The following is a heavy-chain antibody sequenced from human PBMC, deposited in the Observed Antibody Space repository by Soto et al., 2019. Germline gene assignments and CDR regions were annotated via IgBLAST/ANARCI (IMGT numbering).Heavy chain of an antibody. Sequence: QERRVQSGAEVRKPGYSVKVSCKVTGGTSTRYAINWVRQAPGQGLEWMGGIVPMFGTSKYAQKFQGRVTITADTSTNIAYMELRSLRSEDTAVYYCNRGAEYDFWSGYLWGQGTMVSVSS. CDR1: GGTSTRYA. CDR2: IVPMFGTS. CDR3: NRGAEYDFWSGYL. D-gene: IGHD3-3*01. J-gene: IGHJ4*02. V-gene: IGHV1-69*06.